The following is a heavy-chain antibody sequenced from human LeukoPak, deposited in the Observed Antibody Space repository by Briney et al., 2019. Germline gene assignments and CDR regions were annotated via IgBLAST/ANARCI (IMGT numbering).Heavy chain of an antibody. CDR2: IYPGDSDT. D-gene: IGHD6-19*01. Sequence: HGESLKISCKGSGYSFTTYWIGWVRQMPGKGLEWMGIIYPGDSDTRYSPPFQGQVTISADKSISTAYLQWSSLKASDTAIYYCARSWVAGYGTVLDYWGQGTLVTVSS. CDR3: ARSWVAGYGTVLDY. CDR1: GYSFTTYW. J-gene: IGHJ4*02. V-gene: IGHV5-51*01.